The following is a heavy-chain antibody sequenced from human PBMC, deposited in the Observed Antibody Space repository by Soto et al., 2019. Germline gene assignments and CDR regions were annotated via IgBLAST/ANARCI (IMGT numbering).Heavy chain of an antibody. CDR2: MNPNSGNT. D-gene: IGHD2-15*01. Sequence: QVQLVQSGAEVKKPGASVKVSCKASGYTFTSYDLNWVRQATGQGLEWIGWMNPNSGNTGYAPKFQGRVTMTRNTSISTAYMELSSLRSEYTAVYYCERPQYSVRDGWDYWGQGTLVTVSS. CDR1: GYTFTSYD. V-gene: IGHV1-8*01. J-gene: IGHJ4*02. CDR3: ERPQYSVRDGWDY.